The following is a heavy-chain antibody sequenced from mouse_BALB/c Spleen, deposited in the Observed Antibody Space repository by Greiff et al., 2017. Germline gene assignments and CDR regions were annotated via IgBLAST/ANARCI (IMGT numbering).Heavy chain of an antibody. J-gene: IGHJ2*01. D-gene: IGHD2-4*01. V-gene: IGHV1S33*01. CDR2: IYPGDGST. CDR3: ARRGYDYTGYFDY. Sequence: SGPELVKPGALVKISCKASGYTFTSYDINWVKQRPGQGLEWIGWIYPGDGSTKYNEKFKGKATLTADKSSSTAYMQLSSLTSENSAVSICARRGYDYTGYFDYWGQGTTLTVSS. CDR1: GYTFTSYD.